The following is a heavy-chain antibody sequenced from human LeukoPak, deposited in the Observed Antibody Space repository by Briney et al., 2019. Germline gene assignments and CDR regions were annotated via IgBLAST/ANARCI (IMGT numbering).Heavy chain of an antibody. D-gene: IGHD3-10*01. CDR3: ARANTMVRGVIPYY. Sequence: GASVKVSCKASGYTFTSYDINWVRQATGQGLEWMGWMNPNSGNTGYAQKFQGRVTMTRNTSISTAYMELSSLRSEDTAVYYCARANTMVRGVIPYYRGQGTLVTVSS. CDR1: GYTFTSYD. J-gene: IGHJ4*02. CDR2: MNPNSGNT. V-gene: IGHV1-8*01.